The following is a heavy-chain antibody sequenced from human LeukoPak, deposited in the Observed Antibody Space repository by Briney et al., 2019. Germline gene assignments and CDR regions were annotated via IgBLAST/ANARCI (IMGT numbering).Heavy chain of an antibody. J-gene: IGHJ5*02. Sequence: ASVKVSCKASGYTFTSYDINWVRQATGQGLEWMGWMNPNSGNTGYAQKFQGRVTMTRNTSISTAYMELSSLRSEDTAVYYCARARIAARVGRGPSNWFDLWGQGTLVTVSS. CDR3: ARARIAARVGRGPSNWFDL. V-gene: IGHV1-8*01. CDR2: MNPNSGNT. D-gene: IGHD6-6*01. CDR1: GYTFTSYD.